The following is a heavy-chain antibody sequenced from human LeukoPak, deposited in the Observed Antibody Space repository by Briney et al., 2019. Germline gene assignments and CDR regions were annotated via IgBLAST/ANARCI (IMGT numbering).Heavy chain of an antibody. J-gene: IGHJ6*02. CDR3: AGRGSSTSDGMDV. D-gene: IGHD2-2*01. CDR2: IIPILGIA. V-gene: IGHV1-69*04. Sequence: ASVKVSCKASGGTFSSYAISWVRQAPGQGLEWMGRIIPILGIANYAQKFQGRVTITADKSTSTAYMELSSLRSEDTAVYYCAGRGSSTSDGMDVWGRGTTVTVSS. CDR1: GGTFSSYA.